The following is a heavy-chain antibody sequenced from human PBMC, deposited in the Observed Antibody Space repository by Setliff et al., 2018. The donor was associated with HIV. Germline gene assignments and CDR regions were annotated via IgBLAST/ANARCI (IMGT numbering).Heavy chain of an antibody. Sequence: GGSLRLSCAASGFTFSSYGMHWVRQAPGKGLEWVAVISYDGSNKYYADSVKGRFTISRDNSKNTLYLQMNSLRAEDTAVYYCAKDRYSSGWSPLDYWGQGTLVTVAS. V-gene: IGHV3-30*18. J-gene: IGHJ4*02. D-gene: IGHD6-19*01. CDR2: ISYDGSNK. CDR3: AKDRYSSGWSPLDY. CDR1: GFTFSSYG.